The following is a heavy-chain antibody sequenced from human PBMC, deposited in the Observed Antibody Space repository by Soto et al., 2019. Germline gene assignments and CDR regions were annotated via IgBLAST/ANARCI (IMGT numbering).Heavy chain of an antibody. V-gene: IGHV4-59*08. J-gene: IGHJ4*02. D-gene: IGHD2-21*02. CDR1: GGSINSYY. CDR3: ARWTSCGGDCYWLDY. CDR2: IYYSGST. Sequence: QVQLQESGPGLVKPSETLSLTCTVSGGSINSYYWSWIRQPPGEGLEWIGHIYYSGSTTYNPSLKSRVNISVDTSKNQFFLRLSSVTAADTAVYYCARWTSCGGDCYWLDYWGQGTLVTVSS.